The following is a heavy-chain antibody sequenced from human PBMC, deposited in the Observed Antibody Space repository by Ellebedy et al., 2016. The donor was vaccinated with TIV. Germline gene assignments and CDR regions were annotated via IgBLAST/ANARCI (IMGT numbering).Heavy chain of an antibody. CDR1: GFTFSSCG. CDR3: AKDGIAVAYGMDV. V-gene: IGHV3-23*01. Sequence: GGSLRLSCAASGFTFSSCGLSWVRQAPGKGLEWVSIIGGDGRTMYYADSVKGRFTISRDSSKNTLLRQMNSLRAEDTAVYYCAKDGIAVAYGMDVWGQGTTVTVSS. CDR2: IGGDGRTM. J-gene: IGHJ6*02. D-gene: IGHD6-19*01.